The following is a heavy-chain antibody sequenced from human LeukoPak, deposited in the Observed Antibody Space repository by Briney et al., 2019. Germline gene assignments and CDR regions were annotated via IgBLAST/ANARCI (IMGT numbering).Heavy chain of an antibody. Sequence: ASVKVSCKASGGTFSSYAINWVRQATGQGLEWMGWMNPNSGNTGYAQKFQGRVTITRNTSISTAYMELSSLRSEDTAVYYCARGPGGYGSGSLSFDPWGQGTLVTVSS. CDR3: ARGPGGYGSGSLSFDP. CDR1: GGTFSSYA. D-gene: IGHD3-10*01. J-gene: IGHJ5*02. V-gene: IGHV1-8*03. CDR2: MNPNSGNT.